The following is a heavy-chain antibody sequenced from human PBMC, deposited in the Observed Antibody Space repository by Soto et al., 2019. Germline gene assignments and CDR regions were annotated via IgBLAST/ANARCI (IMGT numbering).Heavy chain of an antibody. CDR1: GYSFINYW. J-gene: IGHJ4*02. D-gene: IGHD1-20*01. Sequence: EAQLVQSGAEVKKPGESLKISCKGSGYSFINYWIGWVRQMPGKGLEWMGIIYPGDSDTRYSPSFQGRVTISVDNSINAAVLQWSSLKASDSAMYYFLRSRISGCTWTFDYWGQGTLVTVSS. CDR3: LRSRISGCTWTFDY. CDR2: IYPGDSDT. V-gene: IGHV5-51*01.